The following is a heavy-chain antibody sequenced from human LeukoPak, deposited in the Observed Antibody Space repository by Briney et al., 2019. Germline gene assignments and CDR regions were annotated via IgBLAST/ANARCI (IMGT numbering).Heavy chain of an antibody. V-gene: IGHV4-31*03. CDR1: GGSISSGGYY. CDR3: ARNNWNYSLDP. J-gene: IGHJ5*02. Sequence: PSQTLSLTCTVSGGSISSGGYYWSWIRQHPGKGLEWIGYVYYSGSTYYNPSLKSRVTISVDTSKNQFSLKLSSVTAADTAVYYCARNNWNYSLDPWGQGTLVTVSS. D-gene: IGHD1-7*01. CDR2: VYYSGST.